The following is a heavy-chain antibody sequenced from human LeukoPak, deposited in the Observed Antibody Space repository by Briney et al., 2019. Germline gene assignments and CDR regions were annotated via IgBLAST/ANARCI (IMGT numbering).Heavy chain of an antibody. CDR3: ARYHGDCSFDY. CDR1: GGSISSSSYY. J-gene: IGHJ4*02. D-gene: IGHD4-17*01. V-gene: IGHV4-39*01. Sequence: SETLSLTCTVSGGSISSSSYYWGWIRQPPGKGLEWIGIIFYSGTTYYNPSLKSRVTISVDTSKNQFSLKLSSVTAADTAVYYCARYHGDCSFDYWGQGTLVTLSS. CDR2: IFYSGTT.